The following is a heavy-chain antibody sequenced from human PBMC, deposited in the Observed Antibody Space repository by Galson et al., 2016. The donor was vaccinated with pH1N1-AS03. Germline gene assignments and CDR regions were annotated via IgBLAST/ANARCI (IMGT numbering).Heavy chain of an antibody. J-gene: IGHJ4*02. Sequence: QSGAEVTQPGEPLTISCKTSGYLFTNYWISWVRHMPGKGLEWMGIFYPSDSDARYSPSFQGQVTFSADKSTATAYLQWTTLKAADTAIYYCARHASPTILSYHFDYWGRGTLVTVSS. V-gene: IGHV5-51*01. D-gene: IGHD1-26*01. CDR1: GYLFTNYW. CDR3: ARHASPTILSYHFDY. CDR2: FYPSDSDA.